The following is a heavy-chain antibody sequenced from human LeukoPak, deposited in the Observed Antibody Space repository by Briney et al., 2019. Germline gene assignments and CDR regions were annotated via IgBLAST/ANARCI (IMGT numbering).Heavy chain of an antibody. CDR2: INSDGSTT. CDR1: GFIFSSYW. CDR3: ARGAGSSWSGLIDY. J-gene: IGHJ4*02. V-gene: IGHV3-74*01. D-gene: IGHD6-13*01. Sequence: GGPLRLSCAASGFIFSSYWIHWVRQAPGKGLVWVSRINSDGSTTTYADSVKGRFTISRDNAKNTLYLQMNSLRAEDTAVYYCARGAGSSWSGLIDYWGQGTLVTVSS.